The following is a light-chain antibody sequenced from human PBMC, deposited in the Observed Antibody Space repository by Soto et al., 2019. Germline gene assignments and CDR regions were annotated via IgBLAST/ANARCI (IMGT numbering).Light chain of an antibody. CDR2: WAS. V-gene: IGKV4-1*01. J-gene: IGKJ4*01. CDR3: QQYYSTPPT. Sequence: DIVMTQSPDSLAVSLGERATINCKSSQSVLYSSNNKNYLAWYQQQPGQPPKVLIYWASTRESGVPDRFSGSGSGTDFTLTISSLQAEDVAVYYCQQYYSTPPTFGGGTKVEIK. CDR1: QSVLYSSNNKNY.